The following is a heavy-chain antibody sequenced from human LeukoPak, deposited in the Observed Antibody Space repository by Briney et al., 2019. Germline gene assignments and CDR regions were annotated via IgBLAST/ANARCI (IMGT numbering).Heavy chain of an antibody. CDR3: AKGGSGEYYD. D-gene: IGHD3-10*01. Sequence: GGSLRLSCVASGFTFSSDTMTWVRQAPGKALEWVSSVTGSGDITSYADSVKGRFTISRDNSKNTLYLQMNSLRAEDTATYYCAKGGSGEYYDWGQGTLVTVSS. CDR2: VTGSGDIT. J-gene: IGHJ1*01. V-gene: IGHV3-23*01. CDR1: GFTFSSDT.